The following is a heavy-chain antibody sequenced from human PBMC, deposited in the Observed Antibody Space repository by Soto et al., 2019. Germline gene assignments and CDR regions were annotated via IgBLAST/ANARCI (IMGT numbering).Heavy chain of an antibody. CDR1: GFTFSNNH. J-gene: IGHJ5*02. CDR2: INGDGSST. D-gene: IGHD6-6*01. V-gene: IGHV3-74*01. CDR3: TRGLSSSST. Sequence: EVQLEESGGGLVQPGGSLRLSCAASGFTFSNNHMHWVRQAPGKGLMRLSRINGDGSSTAYADSVKGRFTISRDNAKNTLYLQMNSLRAEDTAMYYCTRGLSSSSTWGQGTLVTVSS.